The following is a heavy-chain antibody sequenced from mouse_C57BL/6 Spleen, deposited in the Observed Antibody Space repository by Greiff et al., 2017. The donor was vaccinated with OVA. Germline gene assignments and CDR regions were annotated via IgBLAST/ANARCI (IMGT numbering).Heavy chain of an antibody. J-gene: IGHJ2*01. D-gene: IGHD3-3*01. V-gene: IGHV14-4*01. CDR1: GFNIKDDY. CDR3: TTWGWDNY. Sequence: VQLQQSGAELVRPGASVKLSCTASGFNIKDDYMHWVKQRPEQGLEWIGWIDPENGDTESASKFQGKATITADPSSNTAYLQLSSLTSEDTAVYYCTTWGWDNYWGQGTTLTVSS. CDR2: IDPENGDT.